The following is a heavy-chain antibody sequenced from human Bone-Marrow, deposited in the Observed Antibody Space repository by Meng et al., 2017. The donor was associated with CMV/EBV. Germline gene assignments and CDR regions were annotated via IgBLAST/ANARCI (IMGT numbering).Heavy chain of an antibody. Sequence: GGSLRLSCKTSGFTFASYGMTWVRRAPGRGLEWVSIIYSSGFSARYVDSVKGRFTISRNNSASTLFLQMNNLSAEDTAVYYCAKSNGWYGKYYYDSWGQGTLVTVSS. CDR1: GFTFASYG. J-gene: IGHJ4*02. D-gene: IGHD6-19*01. CDR3: AKSNGWYGKYYYDS. V-gene: IGHV3-23*03. CDR2: IYSSGFSA.